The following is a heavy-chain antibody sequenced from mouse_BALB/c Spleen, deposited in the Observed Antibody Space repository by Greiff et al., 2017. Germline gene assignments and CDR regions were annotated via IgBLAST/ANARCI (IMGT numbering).Heavy chain of an antibody. CDR3: ARRGDYYAMDY. J-gene: IGHJ4*01. CDR2: IYPGDGDT. CDR1: GYTFTSYW. Sequence: QVQLQQSGAELARPGASVKLSCKASGYTFTSYWMQWVKQRPGQGLEWIGAIYPGDGDTRYTQKFKGKATLTADKSSSTAYMQLSSLASEDSAVYYYARRGDYYAMDYWGQGTSVTVSS. V-gene: IGHV1-87*01.